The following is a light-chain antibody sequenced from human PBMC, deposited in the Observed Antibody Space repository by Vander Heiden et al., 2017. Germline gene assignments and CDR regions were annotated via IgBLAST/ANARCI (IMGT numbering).Light chain of an antibody. CDR2: KAS. J-gene: IGKJ1*01. CDR3: CQENSYSRT. V-gene: IGKV1-5*03. Sequence: DIQMTQSPSTLSASVGDRVTITCRASQSISSWLASYQQKPGKAPKLLIYKASSLESAVLSTFSGSGSAREFSLTIISRLPADFATYYCCQENSYSRTFGPGTKVEIK. CDR1: QSISSW.